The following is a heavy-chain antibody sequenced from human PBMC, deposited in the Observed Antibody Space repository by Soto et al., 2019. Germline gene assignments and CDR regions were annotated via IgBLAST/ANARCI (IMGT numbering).Heavy chain of an antibody. D-gene: IGHD3-3*01. Sequence: GGSLRLSCAASGFTFSSYWMSWVRQAPGKGLEWVANIKQDGSEKYYVDSVKGRFTISRDNAKNSLYLQMNSLRAEDTAVYYCARDRTTYYDFWSGYPTVGYYYGMDVWGQGNSGHRLL. J-gene: IGHJ6*02. V-gene: IGHV3-7*01. CDR1: GFTFSSYW. CDR2: IKQDGSEK. CDR3: ARDRTTYYDFWSGYPTVGYYYGMDV.